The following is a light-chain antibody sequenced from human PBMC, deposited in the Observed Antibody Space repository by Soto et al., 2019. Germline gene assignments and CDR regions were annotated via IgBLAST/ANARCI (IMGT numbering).Light chain of an antibody. CDR1: QSISTY. V-gene: IGKV1-39*01. CDR2: AAS. J-gene: IGKJ2*01. CDR3: QQTYLSHT. Sequence: DIQMTQFPSSLSASVGDTVTISCRASQSISTYVNWYQQRPASAPELLIYAASSLQTGVPSRFSGSASGTDFTLTISGVQAEDFATYHCQQTYLSHTFGQGTKLEI.